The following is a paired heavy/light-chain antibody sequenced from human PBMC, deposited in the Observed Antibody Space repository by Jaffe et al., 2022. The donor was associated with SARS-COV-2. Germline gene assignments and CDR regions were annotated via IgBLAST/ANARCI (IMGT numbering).Heavy chain of an antibody. V-gene: IGHV3-30*18. CDR2: IPYHGQTQ. CDR1: GFTFSNYA. CDR3: AKDLHSSSCYGLDV. Sequence: QVQLVESGGGVVQPGRSLRLSCAASGFTFSNYAMHWVRQAPGKGLEWVAVIPYHGQTQYYVDSVKGRFTISRDNSKNTLYVQMNSLRAEDTAIYYCAKDLHSSSCYGLDVWGQGTTVTVSS. D-gene: IGHD6-13*01. J-gene: IGHJ6*02.
Light chain of an antibody. CDR3: QQYGGSPYT. CDR1: QSVSSNY. J-gene: IGKJ2*01. V-gene: IGKV3-20*01. Sequence: EIVLTQSPGTLSLSPGERATLSCRASQSVSSNYLAWYQQKPGQAPRLLIYGASSRAAGIPDRFSGSGSGTDFTLTITRLEPEDFAVYYCQQYGGSPYTFGQGTKLEIK. CDR2: GAS.